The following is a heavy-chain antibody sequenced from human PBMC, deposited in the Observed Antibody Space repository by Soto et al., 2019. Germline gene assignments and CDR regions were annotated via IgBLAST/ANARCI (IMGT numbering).Heavy chain of an antibody. J-gene: IGHJ4*02. CDR1: GFAFRSYG. CDR2: VWYDGSEK. V-gene: IGHV3-33*01. D-gene: IGHD6-13*01. CDR3: TRDPFSSTWSPFFLNH. Sequence: HPGGSLRLSCEASGFAFRSYGMHWVRQAPGKGLEWVAVVWYDGSEKYYAESVKGRFTISRDNSNNMVFLQMDRLRVEDTAIYYCTRDPFSSTWSPFFLNHWGQGTLVTVSS.